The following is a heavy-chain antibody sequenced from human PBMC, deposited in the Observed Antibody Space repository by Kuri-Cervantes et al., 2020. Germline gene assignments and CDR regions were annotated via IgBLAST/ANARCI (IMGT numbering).Heavy chain of an antibody. CDR2: IWYDGSNK. CDR1: GFTFSSYG. V-gene: IGHV3-33*08. Sequence: LSLTCAASGFTFSSYGMHWVRQAPGKGLEWVAVIWYDGSNKYYADSVKGRFTISRDNSKNTLYLQMNSLRAEDTAVYYCARPETTVVRNWYFDLWGRGTPVTVSS. D-gene: IGHD4-23*01. CDR3: ARPETTVVRNWYFDL. J-gene: IGHJ2*01.